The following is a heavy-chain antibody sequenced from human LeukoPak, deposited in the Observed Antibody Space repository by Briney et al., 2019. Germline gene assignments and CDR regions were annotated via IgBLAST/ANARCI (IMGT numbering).Heavy chain of an antibody. D-gene: IGHD3-16*01. CDR1: GGSFSGYY. CDR3: ARVGGAVNGPFDY. Sequence: SETLSLTCAVYGGSFSGYYWSWIRQPPGKGLEWIGEINHSGSTNYNPSLKSRVTISVDTSKNQFSLKLSSVTAADTAVYYCARVGGAVNGPFDYWGQGTLVTVSS. CDR2: INHSGST. J-gene: IGHJ4*02. V-gene: IGHV4-34*01.